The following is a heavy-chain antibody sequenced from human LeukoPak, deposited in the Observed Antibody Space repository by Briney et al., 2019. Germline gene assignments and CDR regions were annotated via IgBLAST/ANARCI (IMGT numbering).Heavy chain of an antibody. CDR2: ITTATSSCI. CDR3: ARDYGGPHYFDY. D-gene: IGHD2-15*01. Sequence: GGSLRLSCAASGFTFSSHDMNWVRQAPGKGLEWVSSITTATSSCIYYADSVKGRFTISRDDAKNSLYLQMDSLRAEDTAVYYCARDYGGPHYFDYWGQGTLVTFSS. J-gene: IGHJ4*02. V-gene: IGHV3-21*01. CDR1: GFTFSSHD.